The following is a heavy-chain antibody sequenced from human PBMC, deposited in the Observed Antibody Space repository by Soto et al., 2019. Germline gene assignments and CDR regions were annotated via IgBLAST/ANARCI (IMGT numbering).Heavy chain of an antibody. J-gene: IGHJ5*02. CDR3: ARQVPAAIRLGWFDP. Sequence: SETLSLTCTVSGDSVTSDSYFWSWIRQPPGKGLEWIGNSYYSGYYSGSTNHNPSLKSRVTVSVDTSKNQFSLKLSSVTAADTAVYYCARQVPAAIRLGWFDPWGQGTLVTVSS. D-gene: IGHD2-2*02. V-gene: IGHV4-61*01. CDR1: GDSVTSDSYF. CDR2: SYYSGYYSGST.